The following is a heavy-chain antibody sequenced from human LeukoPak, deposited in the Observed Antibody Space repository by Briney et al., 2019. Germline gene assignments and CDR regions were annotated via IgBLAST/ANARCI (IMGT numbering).Heavy chain of an antibody. CDR1: GYTFTGYY. V-gene: IGHV1-2*02. CDR2: INPNSGGT. Sequence: GASVKVSCKASGYTFTGYYIHWVRQAPGQGLEWIGWINPNSGGTNYAQKFQDRVTMTRDTSISTAYMELSRLKSDDTAVYYCVRPLTTSGWYFDLWGRGTLVTVSS. J-gene: IGHJ2*01. D-gene: IGHD1-14*01. CDR3: VRPLTTSGWYFDL.